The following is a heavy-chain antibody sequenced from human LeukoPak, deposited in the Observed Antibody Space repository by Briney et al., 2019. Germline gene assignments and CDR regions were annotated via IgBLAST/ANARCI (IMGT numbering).Heavy chain of an antibody. D-gene: IGHD6-13*01. CDR2: IIPILGIA. CDR1: GGTFSSYA. J-gene: IGHJ4*02. Sequence: ASVKLSCKASGGTFSSYAISWVRQAPGQGLEWMGRIIPILGIANYAQKFQGRVTITADKSTSTAYMELSSLRSEDTAVYYCARGEAAAGRSFGYWGQGTLVTVSS. V-gene: IGHV1-69*04. CDR3: ARGEAAAGRSFGY.